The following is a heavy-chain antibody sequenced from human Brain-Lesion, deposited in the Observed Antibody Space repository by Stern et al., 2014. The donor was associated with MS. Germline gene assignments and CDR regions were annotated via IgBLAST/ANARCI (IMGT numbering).Heavy chain of an antibody. D-gene: IGHD3-10*01. CDR3: ARDIAGSSAYFAY. CDR2: ISWNSGTI. CDR1: GFTFDDYA. V-gene: IGHV3-9*01. Sequence: VQLEESGGDLVQPGRSLRLSCAAFGFTFDDYAMHWARQAPGKGLAWVAGISWNSGTIGYADSVKGRFTTSRDNAYSSLYLQMNSLRPEDTALYYCARDIAGSSAYFAYWGQGTLVTVSS. J-gene: IGHJ4*02.